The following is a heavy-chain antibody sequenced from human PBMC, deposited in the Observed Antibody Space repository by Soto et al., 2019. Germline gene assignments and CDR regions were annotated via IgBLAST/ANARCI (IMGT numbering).Heavy chain of an antibody. J-gene: IGHJ6*02. Sequence: VGSLRLSCAASGFTFSSYGMHWVRQAPGKGLEWVAVMSNDGTSRFYADSVKGRFTISRDNSKNTLYLQMNSLRAEDTAIYYCAKVRVKDYYYYAMDVWGQGTTVTVSS. CDR2: MSNDGTSR. CDR1: GFTFSSYG. V-gene: IGHV3-30*18. D-gene: IGHD4-4*01. CDR3: AKVRVKDYYYYAMDV.